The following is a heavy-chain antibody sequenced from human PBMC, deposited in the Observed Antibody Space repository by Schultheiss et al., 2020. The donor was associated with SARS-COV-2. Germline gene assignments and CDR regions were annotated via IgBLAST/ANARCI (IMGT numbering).Heavy chain of an antibody. CDR3: ARDFNGDYPFDY. CDR1: GFTFSSYG. Sequence: GGSLRLSCAASGFTFSSYGMHWVRQAPGKGLEWVSYISSSGSTIYYADSVKGRFTISRDNAKNSLYLQMNSLRAEDTAVYYCARDFNGDYPFDYWGQGTLVTVSS. D-gene: IGHD4-17*01. J-gene: IGHJ4*02. V-gene: IGHV3-48*04. CDR2: ISSSGSTI.